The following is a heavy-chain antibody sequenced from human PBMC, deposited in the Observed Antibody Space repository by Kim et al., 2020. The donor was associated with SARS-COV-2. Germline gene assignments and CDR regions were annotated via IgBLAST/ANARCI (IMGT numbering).Heavy chain of an antibody. Sequence: GGSLRLSCAASGFTVSSNYMSWVRQAPGKGLEWVAVIYTDGNTKYAESVKDRFTISRHNSKNTLYLQMNSVGAEDTAVYYCASDFSGLTAFVFWGQGTLVTVSS. CDR3: ASDFSGLTAFVF. J-gene: IGHJ3*01. CDR2: IYTDGNT. D-gene: IGHD3-22*01. V-gene: IGHV3-53*04. CDR1: GFTVSSNY.